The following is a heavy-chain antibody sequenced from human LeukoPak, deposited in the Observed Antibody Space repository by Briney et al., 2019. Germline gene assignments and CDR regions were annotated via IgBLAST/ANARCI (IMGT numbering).Heavy chain of an antibody. Sequence: PGGSLRLSCAASGITLSSYAMSWVRQGPGKGLEWVSAISGGGGPTYYADSVKGRFTISRDNSKNTLYLQMNSLRAEDTAVYYCARDRLYRYFDYWGQGTLVTVPS. CDR3: ARDRLYRYFDY. V-gene: IGHV3-23*01. CDR2: ISGGGGPT. J-gene: IGHJ4*02. D-gene: IGHD2-8*01. CDR1: GITLSSYA.